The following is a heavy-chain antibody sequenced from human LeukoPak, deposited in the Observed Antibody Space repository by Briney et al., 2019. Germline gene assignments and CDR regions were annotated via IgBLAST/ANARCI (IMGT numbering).Heavy chain of an antibody. CDR2: IYYSGNT. CDR1: GGSISSSDYY. D-gene: IGHD4-11*01. V-gene: IGHV4-39*07. J-gene: IGHJ4*02. Sequence: DPSETLSLTCTVSGGSISSSDYYWGWIRQPPGKGLEWIGSIYYSGNTNYNPSLKSRVTMSVDTSKNQFSLKLSSVTAADTAVYYCARGDYTPFDYWGQGTLVTVSS. CDR3: ARGDYTPFDY.